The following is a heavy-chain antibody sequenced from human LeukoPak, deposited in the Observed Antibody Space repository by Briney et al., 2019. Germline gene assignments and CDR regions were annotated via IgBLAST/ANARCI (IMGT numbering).Heavy chain of an antibody. CDR2: ISYDGSNK. CDR3: AKNYDSSGYSAWGY. CDR1: GFTFSSYG. D-gene: IGHD3-22*01. V-gene: IGHV3-30*18. Sequence: GGSLRLSCAASGFTFSSYGMHWVRQAPGKGLEWVAVISYDGSNKYYADSVKGRFTISRDNSKNTLYLQMNSLRAEDTAVYYCAKNYDSSGYSAWGYWGQGTLVTVSS. J-gene: IGHJ4*02.